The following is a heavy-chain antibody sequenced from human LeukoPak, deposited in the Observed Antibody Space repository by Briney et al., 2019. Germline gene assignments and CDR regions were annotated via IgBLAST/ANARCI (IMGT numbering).Heavy chain of an antibody. CDR1: GFTFSSYA. CDR3: AKQDYYYGSGSYRHYYDY. J-gene: IGHJ4*02. D-gene: IGHD3-10*01. V-gene: IGHV3-23*01. CDR2: ISSSTGST. Sequence: PGGSLRLSCAASGFTFSSYAMSWVRQAPGKGLEWVSTISSSTGSTYYADSVKGRFTISRDNYKDTVYLQMNSLRAEDTALYYCAKQDYYYGSGSYRHYYDYWGQGTLVTVSS.